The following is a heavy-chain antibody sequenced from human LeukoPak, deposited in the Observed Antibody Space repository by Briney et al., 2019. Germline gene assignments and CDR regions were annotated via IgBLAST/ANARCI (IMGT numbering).Heavy chain of an antibody. CDR3: ARQTGSGLFILP. J-gene: IGHJ4*02. V-gene: IGHV4-34*01. CDR2: INHSGST. Sequence: PSETLSLTCAVYGGSFSGYYWTWIRQPPGKGLEWIGEINHSGSTNYNPSLKSRVTISVDTSKNQFSLKLSSVTAADTAVYYCARQTGSGLFILPGGQGTLVTVSS. D-gene: IGHD3/OR15-3a*01. CDR1: GGSFSGYY.